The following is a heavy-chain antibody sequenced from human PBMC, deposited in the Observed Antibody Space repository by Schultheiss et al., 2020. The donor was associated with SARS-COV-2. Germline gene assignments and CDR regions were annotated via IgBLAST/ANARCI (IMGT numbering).Heavy chain of an antibody. Sequence: GGSLRLSCAASGFTFDDYAMHWVRQAPGKGLEWVSGITGSGGNTYYADSVKGRFTISRDNSKNTLYLQMNSLRAEDTAVYYCARDKSSSSFDYWGQGTLVTVSS. D-gene: IGHD6-13*01. J-gene: IGHJ4*02. V-gene: IGHV3-23*01. CDR2: ITGSGGNT. CDR3: ARDKSSSSFDY. CDR1: GFTFDDYA.